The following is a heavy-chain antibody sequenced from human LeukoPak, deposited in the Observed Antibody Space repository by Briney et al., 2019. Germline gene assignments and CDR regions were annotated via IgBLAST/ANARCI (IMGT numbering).Heavy chain of an antibody. CDR1: GFTFSDYY. CDR2: ISSSSSYT. V-gene: IGHV3-11*06. J-gene: IGHJ3*02. Sequence: GGSLRLSCAASGFTFSDYYMGWIRQAPGKGLEWVSYISSSSSYTNYADSVKGRFTISRDNAKNSLYLQMNSLRAEDTAVYYCARANGYSSGWKYAFDIWGQGTMVTVSS. D-gene: IGHD6-19*01. CDR3: ARANGYSSGWKYAFDI.